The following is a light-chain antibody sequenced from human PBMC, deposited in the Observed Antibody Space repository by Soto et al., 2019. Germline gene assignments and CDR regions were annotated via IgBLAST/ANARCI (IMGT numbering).Light chain of an antibody. CDR2: AAA. J-gene: IGKJ2*01. Sequence: IQMTQSPSSLSASVGDRVNITCRASQDIGNDLGWYQQKPGKAPKLLIFAAATLQSGVPLSFSGRGSGTDFTLTISSVLPEDSAIYFCLQDYATPYTCGQGTNLEIK. V-gene: IGKV1-6*01. CDR3: LQDYATPYT. CDR1: QDIGND.